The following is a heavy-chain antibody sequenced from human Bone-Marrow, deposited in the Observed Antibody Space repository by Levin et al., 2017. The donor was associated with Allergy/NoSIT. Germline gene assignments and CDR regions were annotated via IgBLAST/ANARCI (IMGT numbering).Heavy chain of an antibody. Sequence: SVKVSCKASGGTFSSYAISWVRQAPGQGLEWMGGIIPIFGTANYAQKFQGRVTITADESTSTAYMELSSLRSEDTAVYYCARGTLRFLEWLLFGYYYYMDVWGKGTTVTVSS. CDR1: GGTFSSYA. D-gene: IGHD3-3*01. CDR2: IIPIFGTA. J-gene: IGHJ6*03. CDR3: ARGTLRFLEWLLFGYYYYMDV. V-gene: IGHV1-69*13.